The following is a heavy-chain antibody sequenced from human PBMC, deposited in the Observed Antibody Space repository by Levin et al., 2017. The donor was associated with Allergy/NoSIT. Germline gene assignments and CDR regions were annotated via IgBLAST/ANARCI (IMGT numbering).Heavy chain of an antibody. J-gene: IGHJ4*02. V-gene: IGHV3-48*01. CDR2: ISSSGSII. D-gene: IGHD3-9*01. CDR1: GFTFSSYR. CDR3: ARAAHFYDILDY. Sequence: SCAASGFTFSSYRMNWVRQAPGKGLEWVSYISSSGSIIYYADSVKGRFTISRDNAKNSLYLQMSSLRAEDTAVYYCARAAHFYDILDYWGQGTLVTVSS.